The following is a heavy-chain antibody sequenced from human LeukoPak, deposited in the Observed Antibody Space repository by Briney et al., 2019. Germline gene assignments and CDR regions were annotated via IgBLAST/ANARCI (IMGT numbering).Heavy chain of an antibody. V-gene: IGHV3-74*01. D-gene: IGHD1-1*01. CDR3: ARDYHRTGDFDY. Sequence: GGSLRLSCAASGFTFSSYWMHWVRQAPGKGLVWVSRINSDGSSTSYADSVKGRFTISRGNAKNTLYLQMNSLRAEDTAVYYCARDYHRTGDFDYWGQGTLVTVSS. J-gene: IGHJ4*02. CDR2: INSDGSST. CDR1: GFTFSSYW.